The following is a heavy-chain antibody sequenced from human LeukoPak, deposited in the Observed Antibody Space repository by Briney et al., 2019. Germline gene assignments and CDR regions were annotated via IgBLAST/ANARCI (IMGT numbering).Heavy chain of an antibody. CDR2: IYSDNT. J-gene: IGHJ4*02. CDR1: GFTVSSNS. D-gene: IGHD4/OR15-4a*01. CDR3: ARRAGAYSHPYDY. Sequence: GGSLRLSCTVPGFTVSSNSMSWVRQAPGKGLEWVSFIYSDNTHYSDSVKGRFTISRDNSKNTLYLQMNSLRAEDTAVYYCARRAGAYSHPYDYWGQGTLVTVSS. V-gene: IGHV3-53*01.